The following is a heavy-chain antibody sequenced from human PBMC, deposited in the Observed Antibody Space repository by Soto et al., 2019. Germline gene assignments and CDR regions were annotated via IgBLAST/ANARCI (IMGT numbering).Heavy chain of an antibody. J-gene: IGHJ4*02. CDR3: ARRGNNYWPDY. D-gene: IGHD1-26*01. CDR1: GGSISSYY. Sequence: SETLSLTCTVSGGSISSYYWSWIRQPPGKGLEWIGYIYYSGSTNYNPSLKSRVTMSVDTSNNQFSLKLSSVTAADTAVYYCARRGNNYWPDYWGQGALVTVSS. V-gene: IGHV4-59*08. CDR2: IYYSGST.